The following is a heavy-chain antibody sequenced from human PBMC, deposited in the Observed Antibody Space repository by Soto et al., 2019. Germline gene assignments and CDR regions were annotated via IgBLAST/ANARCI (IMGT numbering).Heavy chain of an antibody. CDR2: ISYDGSNK. CDR3: AKGSWFGEKTWLDY. CDR1: GFTFSSYG. D-gene: IGHD3-10*01. V-gene: IGHV3-30*18. J-gene: IGHJ4*02. Sequence: QVQLVESGGGVVQPGRSLRLSCAASGFTFSSYGMHWVRQAPGKGLEWVAVISYDGSNKYYADSVKGRFTISRDNSKNTLYLQMNSLRAEDTAVYYCAKGSWFGEKTWLDYWGQGTLVTVSS.